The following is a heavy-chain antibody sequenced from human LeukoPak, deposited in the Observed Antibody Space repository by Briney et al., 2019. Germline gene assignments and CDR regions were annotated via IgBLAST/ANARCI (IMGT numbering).Heavy chain of an antibody. D-gene: IGHD3-22*01. V-gene: IGHV4-34*01. J-gene: IGHJ4*02. Sequence: SETLSLTCAVYGGSFSGYYWSWIRQPPGKGLEWIGEINHSGSTNYNPSLKSRVTISVDTYKNQFSLKLSSVTAADTAVYYCARHPGGYYYDSSGYYTLFDYWGQGTLVTVSS. CDR3: ARHPGGYYYDSSGYYTLFDY. CDR1: GGSFSGYY. CDR2: INHSGST.